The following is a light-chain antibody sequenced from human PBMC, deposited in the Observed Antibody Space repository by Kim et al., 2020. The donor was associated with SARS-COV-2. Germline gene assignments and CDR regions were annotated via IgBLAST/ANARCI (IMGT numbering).Light chain of an antibody. CDR1: NSNIGSNA. Sequence: ELTQPPSASGAPGQRVTISCSGSNSNIGSNAVNWYQQLPGTAPKLLIYNNDQRPSGVPDRISGSKSGTSASLAISGLQSEDEVDYYCAAWDDSLNGVVFGGGTQLTVL. CDR3: AAWDDSLNGVV. J-gene: IGLJ2*01. V-gene: IGLV1-44*01. CDR2: NND.